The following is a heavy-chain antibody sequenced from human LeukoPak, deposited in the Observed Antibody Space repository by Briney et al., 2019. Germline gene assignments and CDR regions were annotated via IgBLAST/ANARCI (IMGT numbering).Heavy chain of an antibody. CDR2: IYYSGST. D-gene: IGHD1-26*01. CDR1: GGSISSYY. J-gene: IGHJ5*02. V-gene: IGHV4-59*01. CDR3: ARERVGATSTFWFDP. Sequence: SETLSLTCTVSGGSISSYYWSWIRQPPGKGLEWIGYIYYSGSTNYNPSLKSRVTISVDTSKNQFSLKLSSVTAADTAVYYCARERVGATSTFWFDPWGQGTLVTVSP.